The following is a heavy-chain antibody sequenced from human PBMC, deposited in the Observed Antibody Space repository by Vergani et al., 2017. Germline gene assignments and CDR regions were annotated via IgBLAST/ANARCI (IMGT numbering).Heavy chain of an antibody. CDR1: GFTSSYYG. CDR2: ISYDGTQK. J-gene: IGHJ4*02. Sequence: QVHLVESGGGVVQPGRSLRLSCVVSGFTSSYYGMHWVRQAPGKGLEWVAVISYDGTQKYYADSVKGRFTISRDNFKNTMYLQMDRLTTDDTAVYFCARDGTDIXVSSSDYSHLLYYWGQGMLVTVSS. V-gene: IGHV3-30*03. CDR3: ARDGTDIXVSSSDYSHLLYY. D-gene: IGHD3-22*01.